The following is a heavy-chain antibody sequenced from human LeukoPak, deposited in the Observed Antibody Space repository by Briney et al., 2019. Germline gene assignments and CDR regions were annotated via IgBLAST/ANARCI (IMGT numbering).Heavy chain of an antibody. CDR1: GFTFSSYA. J-gene: IGHJ5*02. D-gene: IGHD3-10*01. Sequence: GRSLRLSCAASGFTFSSYAMHWVRQAPGKGLGWVAVITYDGSNKYYADSVKGRFTISRDNSKNTLYLQMNSLRAEDTAVYYSARELLGITMVRGSQVFFNWFDPWGQGTLVTVSS. CDR2: ITYDGSNK. CDR3: ARELLGITMVRGSQVFFNWFDP. V-gene: IGHV3-30-3*01.